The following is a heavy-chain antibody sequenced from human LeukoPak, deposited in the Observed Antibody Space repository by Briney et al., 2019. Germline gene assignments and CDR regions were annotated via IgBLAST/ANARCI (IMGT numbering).Heavy chain of an antibody. D-gene: IGHD2/OR15-2a*01. Sequence: GGSLRLSCTASGLTFSTYALSGVRQTPGKGLEWLSVISATGSTTYYADSVRGRFTISRDNSKNTLYLQMNSLRVEDTAVYYCAKDSQSVAFFLDDAFDLWGQGTIVTVSA. CDR1: GLTFSTYA. CDR3: AKDSQSVAFFLDDAFDL. V-gene: IGHV3-23*01. J-gene: IGHJ3*01. CDR2: ISATGSTT.